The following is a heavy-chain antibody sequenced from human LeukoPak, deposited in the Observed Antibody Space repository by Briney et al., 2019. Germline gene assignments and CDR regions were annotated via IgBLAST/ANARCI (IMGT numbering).Heavy chain of an antibody. D-gene: IGHD1-20*01. Sequence: GGSLRLSCAASGFTFSNYAVSWVRQAPRKGLEWVSTVGGRSSGTYYADSVKGRFTIPRDNSEDTFYLQMNSLRVEDTAVYYCAKKMSITAASQVDYWGQGTLVTVSS. V-gene: IGHV3-23*01. CDR2: VGGRSSGT. J-gene: IGHJ4*02. CDR1: GFTFSNYA. CDR3: AKKMSITAASQVDY.